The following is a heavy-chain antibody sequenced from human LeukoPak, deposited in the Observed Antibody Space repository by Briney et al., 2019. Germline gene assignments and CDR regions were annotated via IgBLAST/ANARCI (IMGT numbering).Heavy chain of an antibody. V-gene: IGHV1-46*01. Sequence: ASVKVSCKASGYTFTSYYMHWVRQAPGQGLEWMGIINPSGGSTSYAQKFQGRVTMTRDTSTGTVYMELSSLRSEDTAVYYCARGIGAYYDFWSGYPDSDWFDPWGQGTLVTVSS. J-gene: IGHJ5*02. CDR2: INPSGGST. CDR3: ARGIGAYYDFWSGYPDSDWFDP. D-gene: IGHD3-3*01. CDR1: GYTFTSYY.